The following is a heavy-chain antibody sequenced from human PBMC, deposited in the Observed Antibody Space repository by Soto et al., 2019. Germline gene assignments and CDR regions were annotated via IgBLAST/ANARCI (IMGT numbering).Heavy chain of an antibody. J-gene: IGHJ4*02. Sequence: GGSLRLSCAASGFTFSNYGMHWVRQAPGRGLEWVAFIWYDGGNKYYAESVKGRFTISRDNSKNTLYLQMNSLRAEDTAVYYCARDGDVNTGFGKDYWGQGTLVTSPQ. D-gene: IGHD3-16*01. V-gene: IGHV3-33*01. CDR2: IWYDGGNK. CDR3: ARDGDVNTGFGKDY. CDR1: GFTFSNYG.